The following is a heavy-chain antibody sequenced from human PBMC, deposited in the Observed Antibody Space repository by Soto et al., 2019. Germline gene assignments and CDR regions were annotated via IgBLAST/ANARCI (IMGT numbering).Heavy chain of an antibody. CDR1: GITFSPYG. D-gene: IGHD4-17*01. CDR2: ISSSSSYI. Sequence: GGSLRLSCEASGITFSPYGMNWVRQAPGKGLEWVSFISSSSSYIYYGDSVKGRFTISRDNSKNTLYLQMNSLTADDTAVYYCAKVPEDYPNWFDPWGQVTLVTVSS. CDR3: AKVPEDYPNWFDP. J-gene: IGHJ5*02. V-gene: IGHV3-21*04.